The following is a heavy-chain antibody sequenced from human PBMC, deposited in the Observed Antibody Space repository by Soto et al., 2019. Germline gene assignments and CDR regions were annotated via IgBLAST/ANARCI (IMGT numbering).Heavy chain of an antibody. CDR3: ARADKYYDILTGYHRGPDYWYFDL. CDR2: IYYSGST. CDR1: GGSISSGGYY. Sequence: QVQLQESGPGLVKPSQTLSLTCTVSGGSISSGGYYWSWIRQHPGKGLEWIGYIYYSGSTYYNPSLKSRVTISVDTSKNQFSLKLSSVTAADTAVYFCARADKYYDILTGYHRGPDYWYFDLWGRGTLVTVSS. J-gene: IGHJ2*01. D-gene: IGHD3-9*01. V-gene: IGHV4-31*03.